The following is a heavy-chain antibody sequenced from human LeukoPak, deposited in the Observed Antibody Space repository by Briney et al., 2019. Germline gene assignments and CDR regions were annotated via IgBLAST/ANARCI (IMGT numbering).Heavy chain of an antibody. J-gene: IGHJ3*02. CDR2: IKQDGSET. CDR1: GFTISSYW. V-gene: IGHV3-7*01. Sequence: GGSLRLSCAASGFTISSYWMSWVRQVPGKGLESEAHIKQDGSETYYVDTVRGRFIISRDNAKNSLYLQMNSLRVEDTAVYHCARGPTDFDASDIWGHGTLVTVSS. CDR3: ARGPTDFDASDI.